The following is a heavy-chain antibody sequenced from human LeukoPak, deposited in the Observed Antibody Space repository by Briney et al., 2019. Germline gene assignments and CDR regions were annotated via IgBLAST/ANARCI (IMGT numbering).Heavy chain of an antibody. V-gene: IGHV3-7*01. J-gene: IGHJ3*02. D-gene: IGHD3-22*01. CDR1: GFTFSSYW. Sequence: GGSLRLSCAASGFTFSSYWMSWVRQAPGKGLEWVANIKQDGSEKYYVDSVKGRFTISRDNAKNSLYLQMNSLRAEDTAVYYCVCITMIVVVTHDAFDIWGQGTMVTVSS. CDR2: IKQDGSEK. CDR3: VCITMIVVVTHDAFDI.